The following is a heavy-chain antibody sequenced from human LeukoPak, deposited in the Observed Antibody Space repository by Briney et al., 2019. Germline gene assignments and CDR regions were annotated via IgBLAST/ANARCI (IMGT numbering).Heavy chain of an antibody. Sequence: PPGGPLRLSCAGSGFTFARHALTWVRQAPGKGLEWVSTISGGGGSTHYADSVKGRFTISRDNSRDTVFLQMNNLRVEDTAIYYCAREGGSCTSNSCSDYFDYWGQGTLVTVSS. V-gene: IGHV3-23*01. J-gene: IGHJ4*02. CDR1: GFTFARHA. CDR3: AREGGSCTSNSCSDYFDY. D-gene: IGHD5-12*01. CDR2: ISGGGGST.